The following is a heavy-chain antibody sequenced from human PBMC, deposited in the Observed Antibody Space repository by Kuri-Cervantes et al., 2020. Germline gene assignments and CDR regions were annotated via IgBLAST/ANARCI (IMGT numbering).Heavy chain of an antibody. CDR1: GFTFSSYG. V-gene: IGHV3-33*06. CDR3: AKGYGDYDY. D-gene: IGHD4-17*01. CDR2: IWYDGSNK. Sequence: LSLTCAASGFTFSSYGMHWVRQAPGKGLEWVAVIWYDGSNKYYTDSVKGRFTISRDNSKNTLDLQMNSLRAEDTAVYYCAKGYGDYDYWGQGALVTVSS. J-gene: IGHJ4*02.